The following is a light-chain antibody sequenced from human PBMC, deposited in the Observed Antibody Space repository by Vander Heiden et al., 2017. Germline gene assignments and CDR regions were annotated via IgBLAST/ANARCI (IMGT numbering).Light chain of an antibody. V-gene: IGKV2-28*01. CDR3: MQTLQTPLT. Sequence: DIVMTQSPLSLPVTPVEPASISCRSSQSPVHSNGYNYVDWYLKKPGQSPQLLIYLGSNRASGVPDRCSGSGAGTDFTLKSSRVEAEDVGVYYCMQTLQTPLTFGGGTKVEIK. CDR1: QSPVHSNGYNY. CDR2: LGS. J-gene: IGKJ4*01.